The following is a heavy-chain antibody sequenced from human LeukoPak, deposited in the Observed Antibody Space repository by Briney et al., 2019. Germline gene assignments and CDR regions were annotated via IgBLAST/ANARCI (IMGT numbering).Heavy chain of an antibody. CDR3: AKDLYGAYYDFWSGYSPVDY. V-gene: IGHV3-23*01. CDR2: ISGSGGST. CDR1: ALTFSSYA. Sequence: GGSMRLSSAAAALTFSSYAMSCVRQAPGKGLEWVSAISGSGGSTYYGDSVKGRFTISRDNSKNTLYLQMNSLRAEDTAVYYCAKDLYGAYYDFWSGYSPVDYWGEGALVTVSS. D-gene: IGHD3-3*01. J-gene: IGHJ4*02.